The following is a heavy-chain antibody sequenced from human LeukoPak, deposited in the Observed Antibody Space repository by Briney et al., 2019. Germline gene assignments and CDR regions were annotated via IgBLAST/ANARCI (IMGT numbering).Heavy chain of an antibody. CDR3: ARDAYNLNWFDP. J-gene: IGHJ5*02. CDR1: GGSISSSSYF. CDR2: IYFAGSS. D-gene: IGHD5-24*01. V-gene: IGHV4-39*02. Sequence: SETLSLTCTVSGGSISSSSYFWGWLRQPPGKGLEWIGSIYFAGSSYYNPSLKSRVTISVDTSKNQFSLRLSTVTAADTAVYYCARDAYNLNWFDPWGQGTLVTVSS.